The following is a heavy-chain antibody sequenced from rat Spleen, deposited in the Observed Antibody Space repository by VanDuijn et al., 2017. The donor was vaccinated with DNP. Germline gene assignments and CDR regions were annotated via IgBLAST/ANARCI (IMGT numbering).Heavy chain of an antibody. CDR3: ATLYYSGDWYFDF. V-gene: IGHV5-46*01. Sequence: EVQLVESGGGLVQPGRSMKLSCAASGFTFSSFPMAWVRQAPTKGLEWVASISTSGGNTYYRDSVKGRFTISRDNAKSTLYLQMDSLRSEDTATYYCATLYYSGDWYFDFWGPGTMVTVSS. CDR2: ISTSGGNT. D-gene: IGHD1-1*01. J-gene: IGHJ1*01. CDR1: GFTFSSFP.